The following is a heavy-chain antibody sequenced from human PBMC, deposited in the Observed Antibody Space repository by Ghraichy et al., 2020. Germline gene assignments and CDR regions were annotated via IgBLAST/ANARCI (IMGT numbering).Heavy chain of an antibody. J-gene: IGHJ4*02. CDR2: NPNSGGT. Sequence: NPNSGGTNYAQKFQGRVTMTRDTSISTAYMELSRLRSDDTAVYYCARDWDGWYYFDYWGQGSLV. D-gene: IGHD6-19*01. V-gene: IGHV1-2*02. CDR3: ARDWDGWYYFDY.